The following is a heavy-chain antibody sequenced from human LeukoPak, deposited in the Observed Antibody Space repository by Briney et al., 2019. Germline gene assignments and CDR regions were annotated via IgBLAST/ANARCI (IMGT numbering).Heavy chain of an antibody. V-gene: IGHV3-9*03. CDR1: GFIFDDYA. D-gene: IGHD3-16*01. CDR2: ISWDSDSI. CDR3: EKGGGGRLIYYYYMDV. Sequence: PGGSLRLSCAASGFIFDDYAMHWVRQAPGKGLEWVSGISWDSDSIDYADSVKGRFTISRDYAKNSLYLQMNSLRDEDMALCYCEKGGGGRLIYYYYMDVWGKGTTVTVSS. J-gene: IGHJ6*03.